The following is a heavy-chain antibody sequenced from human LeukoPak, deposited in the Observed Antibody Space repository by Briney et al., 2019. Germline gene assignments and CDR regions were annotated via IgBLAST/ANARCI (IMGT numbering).Heavy chain of an antibody. J-gene: IGHJ4*02. CDR1: GGTFSSYA. Sequence: GASVKVSCKASGGTFSSYAISWVRQAPGQGLEWMGGIIPIFGTANYAQKFQGRVTITADESTSTAYMKLSSLRSEDTAVYYCAREDGAYSGIFDYWGQGTLVTVSS. CDR2: IIPIFGTA. D-gene: IGHD2-21*01. V-gene: IGHV1-69*13. CDR3: AREDGAYSGIFDY.